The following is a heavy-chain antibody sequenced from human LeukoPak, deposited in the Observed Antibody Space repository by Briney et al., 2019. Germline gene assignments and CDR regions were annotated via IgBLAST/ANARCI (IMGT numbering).Heavy chain of an antibody. D-gene: IGHD6-19*01. Sequence: RGSLRLSCAASGFTFSSYGMHWVRQAPGKGLEWVAVIWYDGRNKYYADSVKGRFTISRDNSKNTLSLQMNSLRAEDTAVYYCARLGSGWSVDYWGQGTLVTVSS. CDR3: ARLGSGWSVDY. CDR2: IWYDGRNK. CDR1: GFTFSSYG. V-gene: IGHV3-33*01. J-gene: IGHJ4*02.